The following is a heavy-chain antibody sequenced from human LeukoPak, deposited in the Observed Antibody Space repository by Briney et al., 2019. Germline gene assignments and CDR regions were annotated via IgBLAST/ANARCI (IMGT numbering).Heavy chain of an antibody. CDR2: IIPIFSTA. V-gene: IGHV1-69*13. Sequence: GASVKVSCKASGGTFSSYAISWVRQAPGQGLEWMGGIIPIFSTANYAQKFQGRVTITADESTSTAYMELSSLRSEDTAVYYCASGIAAAGIFDYWGQGTLATVSS. J-gene: IGHJ4*02. CDR1: GGTFSSYA. CDR3: ASGIAAAGIFDY. D-gene: IGHD6-13*01.